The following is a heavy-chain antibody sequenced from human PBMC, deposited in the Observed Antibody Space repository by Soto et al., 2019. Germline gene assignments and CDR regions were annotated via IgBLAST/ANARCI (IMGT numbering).Heavy chain of an antibody. CDR2: IFGDDEK. CDR1: GFSLTTPDAG. CDR3: AHRRGVYGGISVEF. Sequence: QITLKESGPALVTPTQTLTLTCSFSGFSLTTPDAGVGWIRQAPGKALECRAVIFGDDEKRYSPSLRARLTVTRDTSKTQVVLTMANVDPLDTGSYYCAHRRGVYGGISVEFWDPGALVTVSS. D-gene: IGHD4-17*01. V-gene: IGHV2-5*02. J-gene: IGHJ4*02.